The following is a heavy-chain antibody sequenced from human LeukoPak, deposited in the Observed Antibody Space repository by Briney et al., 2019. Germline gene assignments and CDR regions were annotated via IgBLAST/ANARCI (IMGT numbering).Heavy chain of an antibody. CDR3: ARGPLRLTPVGWFDP. Sequence: PGGSLRLSCAASGFTFGSFAMHRVRQAPGKGLEWVALISDDANNKYYVDSVKGRFTISRDNSKNTLYLQMNSLRAEDTAVYYCARGPLRLTPVGWFDPWGQGTLVTVSS. V-gene: IGHV3-30-3*01. CDR2: ISDDANNK. D-gene: IGHD3-3*01. CDR1: GFTFGSFA. J-gene: IGHJ5*02.